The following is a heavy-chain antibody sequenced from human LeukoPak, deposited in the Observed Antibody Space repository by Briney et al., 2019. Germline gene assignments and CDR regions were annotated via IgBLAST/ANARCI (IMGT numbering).Heavy chain of an antibody. V-gene: IGHV4-4*07. J-gene: IGHJ4*02. CDR3: ASSYSGNYYVFDY. CDR2: IYTSGST. D-gene: IGHD1-26*01. Sequence: SETLSLTCTVSGGSISSYYWSWIRQPAGKGLEWIGRIYTSGSTNYNLSLKSRVTMSLDTSNNQFSLKLSSVTAADTAVYYCASSYSGNYYVFDYWGQGTLVTVSS. CDR1: GGSISSYY.